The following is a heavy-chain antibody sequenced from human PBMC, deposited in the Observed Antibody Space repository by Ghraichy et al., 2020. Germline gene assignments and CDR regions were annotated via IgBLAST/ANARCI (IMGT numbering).Heavy chain of an antibody. Sequence: SQTLSLTCTVSGGSISSYYWSWIRQPPGKGLEWIGYIYYSGSTNYNPSLKSRVTISVDTSKNQFSLKLSSVTAADTAVYYCARHYYDSSGYYYVGGGNWFDPWGQGTLVTVSS. CDR3: ARHYYDSSGYYYVGGGNWFDP. D-gene: IGHD3-22*01. J-gene: IGHJ5*02. CDR2: IYYSGST. V-gene: IGHV4-59*01. CDR1: GGSISSYY.